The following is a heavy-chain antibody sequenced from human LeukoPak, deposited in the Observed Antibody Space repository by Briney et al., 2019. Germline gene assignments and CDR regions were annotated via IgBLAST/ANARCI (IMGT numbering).Heavy chain of an antibody. Sequence: PGGSLRLSCAASGLSFSSYAMSWVRQAPGKGLEWVSAISGSGGSKCYADSVKGRFTISRDNSKNTLYLQMNSLRAEDTAVYYCGKRSPNSSSWYYFDYWGQGTLVTVSS. CDR3: GKRSPNSSSWYYFDY. CDR2: ISGSGGSK. V-gene: IGHV3-23*01. J-gene: IGHJ4*02. D-gene: IGHD6-13*01. CDR1: GLSFSSYA.